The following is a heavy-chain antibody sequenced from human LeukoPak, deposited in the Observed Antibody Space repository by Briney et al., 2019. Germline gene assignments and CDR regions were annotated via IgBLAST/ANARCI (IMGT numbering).Heavy chain of an antibody. CDR3: AKAVVPVISQHYFDY. Sequence: ASVKVSCKASGYSFTSYGISWVRQAPGQGLEWMGWISGDNGNTNYAQKFQGRVTMTTDTSTNTAYMELRSLRSDDTAVYYCAKAVVPVISQHYFDYWGQGTLVTVSS. J-gene: IGHJ4*02. D-gene: IGHD3-22*01. CDR1: GYSFTSYG. V-gene: IGHV1-18*01. CDR2: ISGDNGNT.